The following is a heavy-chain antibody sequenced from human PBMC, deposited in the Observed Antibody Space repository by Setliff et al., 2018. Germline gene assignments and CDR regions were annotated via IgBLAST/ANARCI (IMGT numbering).Heavy chain of an antibody. Sequence: PSETLSLTCAASGGTFSDYYWTWIRQTPGKGLEWIGEIKHTGITNYNPSLKTRLNILVDTSKNQFSLKLSSVTAADTAVYYCARGRNVAARLYDSWGQGTLVTVSS. D-gene: IGHD6-6*01. V-gene: IGHV4-34*01. CDR3: ARGRNVAARLYDS. J-gene: IGHJ4*02. CDR1: GGTFSDYY. CDR2: IKHTGIT.